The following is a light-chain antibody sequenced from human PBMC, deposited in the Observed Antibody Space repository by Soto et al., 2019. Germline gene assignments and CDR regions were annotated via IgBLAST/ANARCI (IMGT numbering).Light chain of an antibody. CDR1: QSVLSRSNDETFNNKHF. J-gene: IGKJ4*01. CDR2: WAS. CDR3: QQYYSPPLT. V-gene: IGKV4-1*01. Sequence: DIVMTQSPDSLAVSLGERATINCRSSQSVLSRSNDETFNNKHFVAWYQQKPGQPPKLLIYWASTRESGVPDRFSGSGSGTDFTLTISSLQAEDVADYYCQQYYSPPLTFGGGTKVEIK.